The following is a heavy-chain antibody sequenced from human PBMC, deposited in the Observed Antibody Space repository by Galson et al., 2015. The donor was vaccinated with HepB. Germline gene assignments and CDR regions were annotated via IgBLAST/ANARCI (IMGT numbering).Heavy chain of an antibody. CDR1: GITINDKY. Sequence: SLRLSCAVSGITINDKYMSWIRQAPGKGLEWISHISGRDSTTYYADSVQGRFTISRDNARNSLFLQMNSLRAEGTAVYYCARVERIEAGDFWSGYSYYYYMDVGGKGTSVTVSS. V-gene: IGHV3-11*01. CDR2: ISGRDSTT. J-gene: IGHJ6*03. D-gene: IGHD3-3*01. CDR3: ARVERIEAGDFWSGYSYYYYMDV.